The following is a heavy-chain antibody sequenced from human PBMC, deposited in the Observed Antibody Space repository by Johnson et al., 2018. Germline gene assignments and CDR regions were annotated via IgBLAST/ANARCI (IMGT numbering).Heavy chain of an antibody. CDR2: IKEDGGDR. CDR3: ARDLDLHF. V-gene: IGHV3-7*01. J-gene: IGHJ3*01. Sequence: VQLVESGGGLVQPGGSLRLSCVASGFRFSSDWMSWVRQAPGKGLEWVANIKEDGGDRMYVDSVKGLFTISRDNAKNSLYLEMNSLRVEDTAVYYCARDLDLHFWGQGTMVTVSS. CDR1: GFRFSSDW.